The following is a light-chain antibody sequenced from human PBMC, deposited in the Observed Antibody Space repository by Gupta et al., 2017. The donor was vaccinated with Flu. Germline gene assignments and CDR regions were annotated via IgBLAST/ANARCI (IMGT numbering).Light chain of an antibody. CDR1: NIGSKS. CDR2: DDS. V-gene: IGLV3-21*02. CDR3: QVWDSSSDHLYV. J-gene: IGLJ1*01. Sequence: SYVLTQPPSVSVAPGQTARITCGGNNIGSKSVHWYQQKPGQAPVLVVYDDSDRPSGISERFSGSNSGNTATLTISRVEAGDEADYYCQVWDSSSDHLYVFGTGTKVTVL.